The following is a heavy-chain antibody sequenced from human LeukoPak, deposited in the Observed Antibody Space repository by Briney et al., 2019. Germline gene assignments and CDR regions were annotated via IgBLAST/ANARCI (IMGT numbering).Heavy chain of an antibody. D-gene: IGHD6-19*01. CDR3: ARRGYRSGAKAFDF. Sequence: GGTLKTSRKGPGDSFSTYCIGWVRQMPGKGLEGMGIIYPGDSDTRYSPSFQGQVTISADKSISNAYLPWSSLKASDTAIYYCARRGYRSGAKAFDFWGQGTMVTVSS. CDR2: IYPGDSDT. J-gene: IGHJ3*01. CDR1: GDSFSTYC. V-gene: IGHV5-51*01.